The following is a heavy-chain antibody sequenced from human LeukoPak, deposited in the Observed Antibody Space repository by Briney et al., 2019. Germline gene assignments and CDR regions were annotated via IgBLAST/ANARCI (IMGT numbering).Heavy chain of an antibody. Sequence: GGSLRLSCAASGFTFSSYAMSWVRQAPGKGLEWVSAISGSGGSTYYADSVKGRFTISRDNSKNTLYLQMNSLRSEDTAVYYCAKKYRANDDHFDYWGQGTLVTVSS. CDR1: GFTFSSYA. D-gene: IGHD1-1*01. V-gene: IGHV3-23*01. J-gene: IGHJ4*02. CDR2: ISGSGGST. CDR3: AKKYRANDDHFDY.